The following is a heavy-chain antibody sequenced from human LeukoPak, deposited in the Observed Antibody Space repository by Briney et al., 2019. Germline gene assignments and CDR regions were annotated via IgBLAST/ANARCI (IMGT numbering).Heavy chain of an antibody. D-gene: IGHD3-16*01. CDR3: ATITNFDY. V-gene: IGHV3-48*03. J-gene: IGHJ4*02. CDR1: GFTVSSNY. CDR2: ISSSGSTI. Sequence: SGGSLRLSCAASGFTVSSNYMNWVRQAPGKGLEWVSYISSSGSTIYYADSVKGRFTISRDNAKNSLYLQMNSLRAEDTAVYYCATITNFDYWGQGTLVTVSS.